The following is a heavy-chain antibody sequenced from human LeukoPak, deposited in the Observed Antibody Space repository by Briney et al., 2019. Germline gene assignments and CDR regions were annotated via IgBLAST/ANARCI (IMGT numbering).Heavy chain of an antibody. CDR2: INSDGSST. V-gene: IGHV3-74*01. J-gene: IGHJ4*02. CDR1: GFTFSSYW. CDR3: ARDGYYYGSGSYHSYYFDY. D-gene: IGHD3-10*01. Sequence: GGSLRLSCAASGFTFSSYWMHWVRQAPGKGLVWVSRINSDGSSTSYADSVKGRFTISRDNSKNTLYLQMNSLRAEDTAVYYCARDGYYYGSGSYHSYYFDYWGQGTLVTVSS.